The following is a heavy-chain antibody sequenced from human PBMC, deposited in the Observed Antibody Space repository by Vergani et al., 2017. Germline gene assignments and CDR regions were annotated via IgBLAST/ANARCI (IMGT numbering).Heavy chain of an antibody. CDR3: AREPGRSSSWYYYYYYYGMDV. D-gene: IGHD6-13*01. Sequence: EVQLVESGGGLVQPGGSLRLSCAASGFTFSSYWMSWVRQAPGKGLEWVANIKQDGSEKYYVDSVKGRFTISRDNAKNSLYLQMNSLRAEDTAVYYCAREPGRSSSWYYYYYYYGMDVWGQGTTVTVSS. J-gene: IGHJ6*02. CDR2: IKQDGSEK. V-gene: IGHV3-7*01. CDR1: GFTFSSYW.